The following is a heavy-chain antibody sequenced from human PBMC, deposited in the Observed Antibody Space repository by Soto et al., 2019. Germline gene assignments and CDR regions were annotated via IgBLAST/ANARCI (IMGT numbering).Heavy chain of an antibody. CDR2: ISASNGNT. CDR1: GYTFNTYG. D-gene: IGHD3-22*01. CDR3: ARDETYYDSPAY. V-gene: IGHV1-18*01. J-gene: IGHJ4*02. Sequence: QVQLVQSGAAVKKPGASVEVSCKASGYTFNTYGITWVRQAPGQGLEWMGWISASNGNTNYAQKFQGRVTMTTDTSPSTAYMELRSLRSDDTAVYYCARDETYYDSPAYWGQGTLVTVSS.